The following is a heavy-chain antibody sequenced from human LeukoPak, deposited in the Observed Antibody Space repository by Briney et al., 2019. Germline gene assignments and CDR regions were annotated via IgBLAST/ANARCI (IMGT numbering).Heavy chain of an antibody. CDR1: GFTFSSYS. J-gene: IGHJ4*02. CDR3: ARDHYYDSSGPGPYYFDY. D-gene: IGHD3-22*01. CDR2: ISSSSSTI. V-gene: IGHV3-21*04. Sequence: GGSLRLSCAASGFTFSSYSMNWVRQAPGKGLEWVSSISSSSSTIYYADSVKGRFTISRDNAKNSLYLQMNSLRAEDTAVYYCARDHYYDSSGPGPYYFDYWGQGTLVTVSS.